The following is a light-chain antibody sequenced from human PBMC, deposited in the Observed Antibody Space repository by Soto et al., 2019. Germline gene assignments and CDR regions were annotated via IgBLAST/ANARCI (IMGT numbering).Light chain of an antibody. CDR2: DVS. Sequence: QSVLTEPASVSESPGQSITISCTGNSSDVGGYNYVSWYQQHPGKAPKLMIYDVSNRPSGVSNRFSGSKSGNTASLTISGLQAEDEADYYCSSYTSSSTLEVFGIGTKVTVL. J-gene: IGLJ1*01. V-gene: IGLV2-14*01. CDR1: SSDVGGYNY. CDR3: SSYTSSSTLEV.